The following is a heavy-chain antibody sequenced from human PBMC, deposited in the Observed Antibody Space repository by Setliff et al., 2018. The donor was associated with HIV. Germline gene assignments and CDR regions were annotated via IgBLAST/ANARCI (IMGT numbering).Heavy chain of an antibody. J-gene: IGHJ4*02. CDR3: ARDFRDYVGKFDY. Sequence: GSLRLSCAASGFTFSSAWMGWVRQAPAKGLEWVANISPDGSATYYVDSVKGRLTISRDNAKNSLYLQMNSLIAEDTAVYYCARDFRDYVGKFDYWGQGTLVTVSS. D-gene: IGHD1-26*01. V-gene: IGHV3-7*01. CDR2: ISPDGSAT. CDR1: GFTFSSAW.